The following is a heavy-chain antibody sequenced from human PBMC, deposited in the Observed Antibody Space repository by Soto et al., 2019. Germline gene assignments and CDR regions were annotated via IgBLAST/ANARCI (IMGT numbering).Heavy chain of an antibody. CDR1: GGSISSYY. V-gene: IGHV4-4*07. CDR2: IYTSGST. Sequence: PSETLSLTCTVSGGSISSYYWIWIRQPAGKGLEWIGRIYTSGSTNYNPSLKSRVTMSVDTSKNQFSLKLSSVTAADTAVYYCARDTIAAAGTESNYYYYGMDVWGQGTTVTVSS. J-gene: IGHJ6*02. D-gene: IGHD6-13*01. CDR3: ARDTIAAAGTESNYYYYGMDV.